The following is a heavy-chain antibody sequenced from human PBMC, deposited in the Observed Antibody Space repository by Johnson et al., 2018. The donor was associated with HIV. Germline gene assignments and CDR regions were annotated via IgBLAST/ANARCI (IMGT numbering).Heavy chain of an antibody. V-gene: IGHV3-11*04. J-gene: IGHJ3*02. CDR1: GFTFSDYY. CDR2: ISSSGSTI. CDR3: ARDITPHKEGDAFDI. Sequence: QMQLVESGGGVVQPGGSLRLSCAASGFTFSDYYMSWIRQAPGKGLEWVSYISSSGSTIYYADSVKGRFTISRDNAKNSLYLQMNSLRAEDTAVYYCARDITPHKEGDAFDIWGQGTMVTVSS. D-gene: IGHD1-14*01.